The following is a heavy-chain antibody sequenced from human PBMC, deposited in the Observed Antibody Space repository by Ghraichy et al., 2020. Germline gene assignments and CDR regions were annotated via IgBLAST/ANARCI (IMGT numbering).Heavy chain of an antibody. CDR1: GGSISSGSYY. D-gene: IGHD3-22*01. CDR2: IYYSGST. Sequence: SETLSLTCTVSGGSISSGSYYWGWIRQPPGKGLEWIGSIYYSGSTYYNPSLESRVTITVDTSKNQFSLKLSSVTAADTAMFYCARQGVWGDSRGHYWPEYFHPWGQGTLVTVSS. V-gene: IGHV4-39*01. J-gene: IGHJ1*01. CDR3: ARQGVWGDSRGHYWPEYFHP.